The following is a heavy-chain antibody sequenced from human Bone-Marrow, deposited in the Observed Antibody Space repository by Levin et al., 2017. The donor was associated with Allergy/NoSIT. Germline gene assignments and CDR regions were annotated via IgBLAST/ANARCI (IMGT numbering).Heavy chain of an antibody. CDR3: ARSAAAGIDY. J-gene: IGHJ4*02. CDR2: ISYDGSNK. Sequence: GGSLRLSCAASGFTFSSYAMLWVRQAPGKGLEWVAVISYDGSNKYYADSVKGRFTISRDNSKNTLYLQMNSLRAEDTAVYYCARSAAAGIDYWGQGTLVTVSS. CDR1: GFTFSSYA. D-gene: IGHD6-13*01. V-gene: IGHV3-30*04.